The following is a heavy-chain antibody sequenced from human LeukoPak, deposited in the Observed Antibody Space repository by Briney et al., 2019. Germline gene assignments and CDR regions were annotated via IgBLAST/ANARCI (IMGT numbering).Heavy chain of an antibody. J-gene: IGHJ4*02. Sequence: GESLKISCKGFGYSFTSYWIGWVRQMPGKGLEWMGIIYPGDSDTRYSPSFQGQVTISVDKSISTTYLQWSSLQASDTAMYYCARQGGLGYCSSTSCPNDYWGQGTLVTVSS. CDR2: IYPGDSDT. CDR3: ARQGGLGYCSSTSCPNDY. CDR1: GYSFTSYW. D-gene: IGHD2-2*01. V-gene: IGHV5-51*01.